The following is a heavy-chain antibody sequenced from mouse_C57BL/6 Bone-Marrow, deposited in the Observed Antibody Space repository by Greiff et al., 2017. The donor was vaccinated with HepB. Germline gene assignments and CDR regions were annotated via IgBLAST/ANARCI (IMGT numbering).Heavy chain of an antibody. CDR3: TPLLLRSLGYFDV. Sequence: GLEWVAEIRNKANNHATYYAESVKGRFTISRDDSKSSVYLQMNSLRAEDTGIYYCTPLLLRSLGYFDVWGTGTTVTVSS. CDR2: IRNKANNHAT. J-gene: IGHJ1*03. V-gene: IGHV6-6*01. D-gene: IGHD1-1*01.